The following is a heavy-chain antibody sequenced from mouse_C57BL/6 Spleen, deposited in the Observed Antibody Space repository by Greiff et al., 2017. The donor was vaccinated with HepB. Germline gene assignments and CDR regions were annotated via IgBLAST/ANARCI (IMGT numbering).Heavy chain of an antibody. CDR2: IYPSDSET. J-gene: IGHJ2*01. Sequence: VQLQQPGAELVRPGSSVKLSCKASGYTFTSYWMDWVKQRPGQGLEWIGNIYPSDSETHYNQKFKDKATLTVDKSSSTAYMQLSSLTSEDSAVYYCAREGSQGDYWGQGTTLTVSS. CDR1: GYTFTSYW. CDR3: AREGSQGDY. V-gene: IGHV1-61*01. D-gene: IGHD3-1*01.